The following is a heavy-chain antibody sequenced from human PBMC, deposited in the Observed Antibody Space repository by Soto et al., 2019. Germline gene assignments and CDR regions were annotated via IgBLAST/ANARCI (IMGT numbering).Heavy chain of an antibody. V-gene: IGHV3-23*01. D-gene: IGHD3-10*01. CDR3: AKDRDYGSGTYSDSYLDS. CDR2: ISGSGGTT. CDR1: GVTFNSDA. J-gene: IGHJ4*02. Sequence: EVQLLESGGGLVQPGGSLRLSCGGSGVTFNSDAMTWVRKAPGKGLEGVSDISGSGGTTYYANSVKGRFTIARDQSKEKLYLQMNRLRAEDTAIYYCAKDRDYGSGTYSDSYLDSCDQGTLVTVSS.